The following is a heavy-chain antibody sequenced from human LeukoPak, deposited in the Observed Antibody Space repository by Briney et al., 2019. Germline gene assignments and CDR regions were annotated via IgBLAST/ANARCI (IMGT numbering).Heavy chain of an antibody. CDR2: ISAYNGNT. V-gene: IGHV1-18*01. J-gene: IGHJ6*02. Sequence: ASVKVSCKASGYTFTSYGISWVRQAPGQGLEWMGWISAYNGNTNYAQKLQGRVTMTTDTSTSTAYMELRSLRSDDTAVYYCGVHIVATGVYYYYGMDVWGQGTTVTVSS. D-gene: IGHD5-12*01. CDR3: GVHIVATGVYYYYGMDV. CDR1: GYTFTSYG.